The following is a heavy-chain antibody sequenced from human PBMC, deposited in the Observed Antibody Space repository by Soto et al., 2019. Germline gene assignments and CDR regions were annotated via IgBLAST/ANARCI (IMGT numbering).Heavy chain of an antibody. CDR1: GGSVSSYF. Sequence: QVQLQESGPGLVRPSETLSLTCTVSGGSVSSYFWNWIRKPAGKGLEWIGRIYTSGSTNFNPTLTSRVTMSVDTSNKQFFLKLSSVTAADTAVYYCARDLHDSDWFDPWGQGTLVTVSS. CDR2: IYTSGST. CDR3: ARDLHDSDWFDP. J-gene: IGHJ5*02. V-gene: IGHV4-4*07. D-gene: IGHD3-3*01.